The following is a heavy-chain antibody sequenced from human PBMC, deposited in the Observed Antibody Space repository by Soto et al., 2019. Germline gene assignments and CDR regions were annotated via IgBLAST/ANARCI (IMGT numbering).Heavy chain of an antibody. V-gene: IGHV4-30-2*01. CDR2: IYHSGST. Sequence: PSETLSLTCAVSGGSISSGGYSWSWFRQPPGKGLEWIGYIYHSGSTYYNPSLKSRVTISVDRSKNQFSLKLSSVTAADTAVYYCARMYYYGSGSSSSTPKGPDNWFDPWGQGTLVTVSS. J-gene: IGHJ5*02. CDR3: ARMYYYGSGSSSSTPKGPDNWFDP. CDR1: GGSISSGGYS. D-gene: IGHD3-10*01.